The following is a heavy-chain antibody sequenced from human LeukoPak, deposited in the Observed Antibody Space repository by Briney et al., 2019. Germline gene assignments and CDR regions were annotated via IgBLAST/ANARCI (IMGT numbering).Heavy chain of an antibody. D-gene: IGHD2-2*01. CDR2: INSDGSWT. Sequence: GGSLRLSCAASGNYWMHWVRQAPGKGLVWVSHINSDGSWTTFVDSVKGRFTISKDNAKNMVYLQMNNLRAEDTAVYYCVSFYETYWGRGTLVTVSS. J-gene: IGHJ4*02. V-gene: IGHV3-74*01. CDR3: VSFYETY. CDR1: GNYW.